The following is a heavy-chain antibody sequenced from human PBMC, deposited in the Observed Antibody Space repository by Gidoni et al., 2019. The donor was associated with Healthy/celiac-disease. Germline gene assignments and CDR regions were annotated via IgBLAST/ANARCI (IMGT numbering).Heavy chain of an antibody. D-gene: IGHD2-15*01. V-gene: IGHV3-33*01. CDR3: ARDRGYCSGGSCYPQAHGMDV. Sequence: QVQLVESGGGVVQPGRSLRLSCAASGFTFSSYGMPWVRQAPGKGLEWVAVIWYDGSNKYYAGSVKGRFTISRDNSKNTLYLQMNSLRAEDTAVYYCARDRGYCSGGSCYPQAHGMDVWGQGTTVTVSS. CDR1: GFTFSSYG. J-gene: IGHJ6*02. CDR2: IWYDGSNK.